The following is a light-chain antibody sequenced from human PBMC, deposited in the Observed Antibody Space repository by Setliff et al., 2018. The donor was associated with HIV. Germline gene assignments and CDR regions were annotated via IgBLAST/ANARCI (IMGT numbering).Light chain of an antibody. CDR1: SANIGAGYD. CDR3: CSYTRGGTYV. CDR2: SNP. V-gene: IGLV1-40*01. J-gene: IGLJ1*01. Sequence: QSVLTQPPSVSGPPGRRVTISCTGSSANIGAGYDVHLYQKPPGTAPKVLIYSNPNRPSGVPDRFSGYKSGTSASLTISGLQADDEADYYCCSYTRGGTYVFGTGTKVTVL.